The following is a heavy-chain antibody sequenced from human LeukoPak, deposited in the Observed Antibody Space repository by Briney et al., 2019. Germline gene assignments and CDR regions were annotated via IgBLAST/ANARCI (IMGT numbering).Heavy chain of an antibody. Sequence: SETLSLTCAVYGGSFSGYYWSWIRQPPGKGLEWIGEINHSGSTNYNPSLKSRLTISVDTSKNQFSLKLSSVTAADTAVYYCARAPYSSSSVDYWGQGTLVTVSS. J-gene: IGHJ4*02. CDR3: ARAPYSSSSVDY. CDR2: INHSGST. CDR1: GGSFSGYY. D-gene: IGHD6-6*01. V-gene: IGHV4-34*09.